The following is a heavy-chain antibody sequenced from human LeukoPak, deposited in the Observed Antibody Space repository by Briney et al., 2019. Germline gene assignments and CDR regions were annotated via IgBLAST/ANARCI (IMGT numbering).Heavy chain of an antibody. J-gene: IGHJ5*02. CDR3: TRRVSATRWFDP. Sequence: PGGSLRLSCAASGFTSSDYWMHWVRQAPGKGLEWVSRIIGDGSTTIYADSVKGRFTISRGNAENTMYLQMNSLRVEDTAVYYCTRRVSATRWFDPWGQGTLVTVSS. CDR2: IIGDGSTT. D-gene: IGHD2-15*01. V-gene: IGHV3-74*01. CDR1: GFTSSDYW.